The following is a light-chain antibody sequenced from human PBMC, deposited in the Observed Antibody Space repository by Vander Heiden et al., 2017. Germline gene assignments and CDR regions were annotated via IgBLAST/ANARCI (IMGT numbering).Light chain of an antibody. CDR3: QAWDNNTVI. CDR2: QDT. J-gene: IGLJ2*01. Sequence: SFELAQPPSVSVSPGQTASITCSGYELGDKYACWYQQKPGQSPVLVIYQDTKRPSEIPERISGSNSGNTATLTISGTEAMDEADYFCQAWDNNTVIFGGGTKLSVL. V-gene: IGLV3-1*01. CDR1: ELGDKY.